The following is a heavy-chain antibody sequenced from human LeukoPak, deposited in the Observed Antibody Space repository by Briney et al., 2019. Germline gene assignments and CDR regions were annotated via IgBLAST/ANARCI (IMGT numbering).Heavy chain of an antibody. V-gene: IGHV1-3*02. D-gene: IGHD3-10*01. CDR2: SNAGNGNT. CDR1: GYTFTSYA. CDR3: ARDSPDGSGTYYNDSPDY. J-gene: IGHJ4*02. Sequence: ASVKVSCKASGYTFTSYAMHWVRQAPGQRLEWMGWSNAGNGNTKYSQEFQGRVTITRDTSASTAYMELSSLRSDDTAIYYCARDSPDGSGTYYNDSPDYWGQGTLVTVSS.